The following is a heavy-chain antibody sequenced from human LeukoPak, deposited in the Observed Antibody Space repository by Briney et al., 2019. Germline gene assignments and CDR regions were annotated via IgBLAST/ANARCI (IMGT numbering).Heavy chain of an antibody. CDR3: ASHRYYDFWSGYYTGGAFDY. V-gene: IGHV3-11*04. Sequence: EPGGSLRLSRAASGFTFSDYYMSWIRQAPGKGLEWVSYISSSGGTISYADSVKGRFTISRDNAKNSLYLQMNSLRAEDTAVYYCASHRYYDFWSGYYTGGAFDYWGQGTLVTVSS. J-gene: IGHJ4*02. D-gene: IGHD3-3*01. CDR2: ISSSGGTI. CDR1: GFTFSDYY.